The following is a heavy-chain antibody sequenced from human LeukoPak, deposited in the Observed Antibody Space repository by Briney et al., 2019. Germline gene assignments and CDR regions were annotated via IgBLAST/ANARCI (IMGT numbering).Heavy chain of an antibody. Sequence: PGGSLRLSCAASGFTSSSYGMHWVRQAPGKGLEWVAVISYDGSNKYYADSVKGRFTISRDNTKNTLYLQMNSLRAEDTAVYYCAKDLHDSSGYYPDYWGQGTLVTVSS. J-gene: IGHJ4*02. V-gene: IGHV3-30*18. CDR2: ISYDGSNK. D-gene: IGHD3-22*01. CDR1: GFTSSSYG. CDR3: AKDLHDSSGYYPDY.